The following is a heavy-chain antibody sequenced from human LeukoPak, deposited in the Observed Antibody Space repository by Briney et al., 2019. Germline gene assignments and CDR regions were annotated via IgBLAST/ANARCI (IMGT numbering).Heavy chain of an antibody. V-gene: IGHV3-30*18. Sequence: HPGRSLRLSCAAFGFTFSNHGMHWVRQAPGKGREWVAVISDDGSIKLYGDSVKGRFTISRDNSENTLYLQMNSLKTEDTAVYYCAEDRAFQAAGVTDYWGQGTLVTVSS. CDR3: AEDRAFQAAGVTDY. J-gene: IGHJ4*02. CDR2: ISDDGSIK. D-gene: IGHD3-10*01. CDR1: GFTFSNHG.